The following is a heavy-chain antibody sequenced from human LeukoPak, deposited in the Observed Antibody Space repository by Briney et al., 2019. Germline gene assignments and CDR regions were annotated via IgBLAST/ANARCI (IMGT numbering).Heavy chain of an antibody. CDR2: IYHSGST. J-gene: IGHJ4*02. D-gene: IGHD3-3*01. V-gene: IGHV4-4*02. CDR3: ARSAHTSYDFWSAYFFDY. CDR1: GGSISSSNW. Sequence: SETLSLTCAVSGGSISSSNWWSWVRQPPGKGLEWIGEIYHSGSTNYNPSLKSRVTISVDTSKNQFSLKLSSVTAADTAVFYCARSAHTSYDFWSAYFFDYWGQGTLVTVSS.